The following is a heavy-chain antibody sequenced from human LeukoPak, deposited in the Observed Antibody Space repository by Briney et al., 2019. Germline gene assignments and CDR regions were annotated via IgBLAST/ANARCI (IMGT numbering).Heavy chain of an antibody. CDR3: ARASGTPNYYYGMDV. CDR1: GGSTRSYY. V-gene: IGHV4-59*01. J-gene: IGHJ6*02. CDR2: IYYSGST. Sequence: PSETLSLTCTVSGGSTRSYYWSWIRQPPGKGLEWIGYIYYSGSTNYNPSLKSRVTISLDTPKNQFSLKLSSVTAADTAVYYCARASGTPNYYYGMDVWGQGTTVTVSS.